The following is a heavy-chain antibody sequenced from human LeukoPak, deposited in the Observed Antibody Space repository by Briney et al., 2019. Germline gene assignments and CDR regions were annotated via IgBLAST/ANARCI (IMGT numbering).Heavy chain of an antibody. CDR2: ISRSTSTI. V-gene: IGHV3-48*01. CDR3: ARGRVSSSTWYSTYYYYFYMDV. CDR1: GFTFSSYS. Sequence: PGGSLRLSCAASGFTFSSYSMNWVRQAPGKGLEWVSHISRSTSTIYYADSVKGQFTISRDNAKNSLYLQLNSLRAEDTAVYYCARGRVSSSTWYSTYYYYFYMDVWGKGTTVTVSS. D-gene: IGHD1-1*01. J-gene: IGHJ6*03.